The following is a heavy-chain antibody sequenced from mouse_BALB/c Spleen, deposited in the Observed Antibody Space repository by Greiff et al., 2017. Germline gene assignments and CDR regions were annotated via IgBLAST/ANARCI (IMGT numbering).Heavy chain of an antibody. CDR2: ISNGDGST. CDR3: ARHPLYYGYAMDY. J-gene: IGHJ4*01. D-gene: IGHD1-1*01. CDR1: GFTFSSYT. V-gene: IGHV5-12-2*01. Sequence: EVMLVESGGGLVQPGGSLKLSCAASGFTFSSYTMYWVRQTPEQRLEWVADISNGDGSTYYQDNVKGRFTITVDNSKNTLYLQMSSLKSEDTAMYYCARHPLYYGYAMDYWGQGTSVTVSS.